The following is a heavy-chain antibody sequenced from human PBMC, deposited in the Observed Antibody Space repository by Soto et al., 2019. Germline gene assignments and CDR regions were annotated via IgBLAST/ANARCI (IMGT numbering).Heavy chain of an antibody. CDR3: ARQRVDRHYFDY. Sequence: SETLSLTCTVSVVSISSSSYYCGWMRQPPWKGLEWIGSIYYSGSTYYNPSLKSRVTISVDTSKNQFSLKLNSVTAADTAVYYCARQRVDRHYFDYWGQGTLVTVSS. CDR2: IYYSGST. D-gene: IGHD3-3*01. V-gene: IGHV4-39*01. CDR1: VVSISSSSYY. J-gene: IGHJ4*02.